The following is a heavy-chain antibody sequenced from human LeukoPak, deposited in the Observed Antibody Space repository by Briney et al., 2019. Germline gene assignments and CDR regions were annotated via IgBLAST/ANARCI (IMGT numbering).Heavy chain of an antibody. CDR1: GFTFSSYA. Sequence: GGSLRLSCAASGFTFSSYAMHWVRQAPGKGLEYVSAISTNGGSTYYANSVKGRFTISRDNSKNTLYLQMGSLRAEDMAVYYCARVTYLGWYFDLWGRGTLVTVSS. J-gene: IGHJ2*01. V-gene: IGHV3-64*01. CDR3: ARVTYLGWYFDL. CDR2: ISTNGGST. D-gene: IGHD3-16*01.